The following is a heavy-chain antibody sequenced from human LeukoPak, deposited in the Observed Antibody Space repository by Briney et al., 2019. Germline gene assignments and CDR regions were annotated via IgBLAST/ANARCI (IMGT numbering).Heavy chain of an antibody. V-gene: IGHV3-11*04. J-gene: IGHJ4*02. CDR3: ARVGSSSWYWDYFDY. D-gene: IGHD6-13*01. CDR1: GFTFSDYY. Sequence: GGSLRLSCAASGFTFSDYYMSWIRQAPGKGLEWVSYISSSGSTIYYADSVKGRFTISRDNAKNSLYLQMNSLRAEDTAVYYCARVGSSSWYWDYFDYWGQGTLVTVSS. CDR2: ISSSGSTI.